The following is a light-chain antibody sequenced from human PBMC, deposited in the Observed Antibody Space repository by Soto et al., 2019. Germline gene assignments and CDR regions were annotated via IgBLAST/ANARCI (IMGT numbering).Light chain of an antibody. V-gene: IGKV1-27*01. CDR2: AAS. Sequence: DIQMTQSPSSLSASVGDRVTITCRASQGISNYLAWYQQKPGKVPKLLIYAASTLQPGVPTRFRGTGSGTEFNLTISSLQPEAGATYYCEKDNSSPPTFGQGTKVEIK. CDR1: QGISNY. CDR3: EKDNSSPPT. J-gene: IGKJ1*01.